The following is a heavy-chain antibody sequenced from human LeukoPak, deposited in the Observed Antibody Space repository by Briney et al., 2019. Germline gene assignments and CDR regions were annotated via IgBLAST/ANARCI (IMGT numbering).Heavy chain of an antibody. D-gene: IGHD3-22*01. CDR1: GYTFTNYG. V-gene: IGHV1-18*04. J-gene: IGHJ3*02. CDR3: ARDGVFSISGYYDSSGYGFDI. Sequence: ASVKVSCKASGYTFTNYGISWVRQAPGQGLEWMAWITTYNGNTKYAQKFQGRVTMTIDTSTSTGYMELRSLRSDDTAVYYCARDGVFSISGYYDSSGYGFDIWGQGTMVAVSS. CDR2: ITTYNGNT.